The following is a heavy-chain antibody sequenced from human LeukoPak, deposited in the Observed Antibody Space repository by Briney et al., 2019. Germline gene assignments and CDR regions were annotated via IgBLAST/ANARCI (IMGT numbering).Heavy chain of an antibody. CDR2: IIPIFGTA. V-gene: IGHV1-69*05. CDR3: ARGKYYGSELREFDY. CDR1: GGTFSSYA. J-gene: IGHJ4*02. D-gene: IGHD3-10*01. Sequence: ASVKVSCKASGGTFSSYAISWVRQAPGQGLEWMGRIIPIFGTANYAQKFQGRVTITTDDSTSTAYMELSSLRSEDTAVYYCARGKYYGSELREFDYWGQGTLVTVSS.